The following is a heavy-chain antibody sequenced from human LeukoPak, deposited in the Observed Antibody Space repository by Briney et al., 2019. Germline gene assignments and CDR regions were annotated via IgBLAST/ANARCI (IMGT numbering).Heavy chain of an antibody. V-gene: IGHV1-2*02. Sequence: ASVKVSCKASGYTFTGYYIHWVRQAPGQGLEWMGWINPDGGDTNYAQRFQGRATMTRDTSISTAHMEKRRLTSDDTAVYYCARGSYDSSDFEYFQHWGQGTLVTVSS. CDR1: GYTFTGYY. CDR3: ARGSYDSSDFEYFQH. J-gene: IGHJ1*01. CDR2: INPDGGDT. D-gene: IGHD3-22*01.